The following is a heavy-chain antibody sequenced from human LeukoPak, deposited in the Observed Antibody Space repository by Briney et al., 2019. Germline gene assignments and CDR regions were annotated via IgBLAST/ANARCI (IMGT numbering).Heavy chain of an antibody. CDR1: GYSFTSYW. CDR3: ARSAGVYSRGWPTNHFDY. J-gene: IGHJ4*02. Sequence: GESLKISCKGSGYSFTSYWIGWVRQMPGKGLEWMGIIYPGDSDTRYSPSFQGQVTISADKSISTAYLQWSSLKASDTAMYYCARSAGVYSRGWPTNHFDYWGQGTLVTVSS. D-gene: IGHD6-19*01. V-gene: IGHV5-51*01. CDR2: IYPGDSDT.